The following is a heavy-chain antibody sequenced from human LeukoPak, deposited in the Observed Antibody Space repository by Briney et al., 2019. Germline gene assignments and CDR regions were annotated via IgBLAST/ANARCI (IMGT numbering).Heavy chain of an antibody. CDR2: MKEDGSEI. J-gene: IGHJ5*02. D-gene: IGHD3-9*01. CDR1: GFSFSFYT. V-gene: IGHV3-7*01. Sequence: GGSLRLSCVASGFSFSFYTMSWVRQAPGKGLEWVAKMKEDGSEIYYVDSVKGRFTICRDNAKSSLCLQMSSLTVEDTAVYYCARGGARYLDSWGQGTLVTVSS. CDR3: ARGGARYLDS.